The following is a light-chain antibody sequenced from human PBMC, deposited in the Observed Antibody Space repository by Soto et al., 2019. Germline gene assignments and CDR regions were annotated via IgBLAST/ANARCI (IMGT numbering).Light chain of an antibody. CDR1: QSVLYSSNNKNY. J-gene: IGKJ1*01. V-gene: IGKV4-1*01. CDR3: QQYYSTPQT. Sequence: DIVMTQSPDSLAVSLGERATINCKSSQSVLYSSNNKNYLAWYQQKPGQPPKLLIYWASTREPGVPDRFSGSGSGTDFTLTISSLQAEDVAVYYCQQYYSTPQTFGQRTKVEIK. CDR2: WAS.